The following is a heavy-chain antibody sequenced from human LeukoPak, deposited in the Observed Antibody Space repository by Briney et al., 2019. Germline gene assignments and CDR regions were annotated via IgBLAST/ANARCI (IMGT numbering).Heavy chain of an antibody. J-gene: IGHJ6*03. CDR2: MNPNSGNT. CDR3: AKAYSSSSGYYYYYYMDV. D-gene: IGHD6-6*01. CDR1: GYTFTSYD. V-gene: IGHV1-8*01. Sequence: ASVKVSCKASGYTFTSYDINWVRQATGQGLEWMGWMNPNSGNTGYAQKFQGRVTMTRNTSISTAYMELSSLRSEDTAVYYCAKAYSSSSGYYYYYYMDVWGKGTTVTVSS.